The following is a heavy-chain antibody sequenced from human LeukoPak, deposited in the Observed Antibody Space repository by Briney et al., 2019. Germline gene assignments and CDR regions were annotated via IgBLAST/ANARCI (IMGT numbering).Heavy chain of an antibody. CDR2: ISSSSSYI. V-gene: IGHV3-21*01. J-gene: IGHJ6*02. D-gene: IGHD2-2*01. CDR1: EFTFDNYA. CDR3: ARDTRPYCSSTSCYVSTNYYYYGMDV. Sequence: PGGSLRLSCAASEFTFDNYAMSWVRQAPGKGLEWVSSISSSSSYIYYADSVKGRFTISRDNAKNSLYLQMNSLRAEDTAVYYCARDTRPYCSSTSCYVSTNYYYYGMDVWGQGTTVTVSS.